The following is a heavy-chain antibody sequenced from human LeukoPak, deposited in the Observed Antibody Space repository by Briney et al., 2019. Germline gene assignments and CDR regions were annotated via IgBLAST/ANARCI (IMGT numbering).Heavy chain of an antibody. J-gene: IGHJ4*02. Sequence: SETLSLTCAVSGGSISSSNFYWGWIRQPPGKGLEWIGSIYYSGSTYYNPSLKSRVTISVDTSKNQFSLKLSSVTAADTAVYYCARDPQGSSGWYIGDYWGQGTLVTVSS. CDR3: ARDPQGSSGWYIGDY. CDR2: IYYSGST. D-gene: IGHD6-19*01. V-gene: IGHV4-39*07. CDR1: GGSISSSNFY.